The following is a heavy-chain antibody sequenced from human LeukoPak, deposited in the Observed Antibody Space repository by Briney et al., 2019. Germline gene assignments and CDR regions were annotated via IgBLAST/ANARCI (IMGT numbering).Heavy chain of an antibody. J-gene: IGHJ4*02. CDR3: AKDHKREGNRYFDY. CDR1: GFTFSSYG. V-gene: IGHV3-30*02. CDR2: IRYDGSNK. Sequence: PGGSLRLSCAASGFTFSSYGMHWVRQAPGKGLEWVAFIRYDGSNKYYGDSVKGRFTISRDNSKNTLYLQMNSLKSEDTAVYYCAKDHKREGNRYFDYWGQGTLVTVSS.